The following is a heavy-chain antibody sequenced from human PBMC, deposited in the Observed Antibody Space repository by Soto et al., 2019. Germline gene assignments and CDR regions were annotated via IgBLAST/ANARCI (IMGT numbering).Heavy chain of an antibody. CDR2: MNPNSGSA. D-gene: IGHD3-16*01. Sequence: QVQLVQSGAEVKEPGASVKVSCRASGYTFSNYDINWVRQATGQGLEWMGWMNPNSGSAGYAQKVQGRDTLTRDTSIKSTYIDRRSLRLLNTAVKDVESAGGAHMVHKSFDPWGQGSLVTVSS. CDR3: ESAGGAHMVHKSFDP. CDR1: GYTFSNYD. V-gene: IGHV1-8*02. J-gene: IGHJ5*02.